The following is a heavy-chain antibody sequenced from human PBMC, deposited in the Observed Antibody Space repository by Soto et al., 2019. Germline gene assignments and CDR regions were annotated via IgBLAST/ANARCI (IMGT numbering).Heavy chain of an antibody. D-gene: IGHD1-1*01. CDR2: ISGSGGSI. CDR3: VKGYWKGDV. Sequence: EVQLLESGGGLVQPGGSLRLSCAASGFTFSTYAMNWVRQAPGIGLEWVSAISGSGGSIHYADSVKGRFTISRDNSKNPVYLQMNSLRDEDTAVYHCVKGYWKGDVWGQGTTVTVSS. J-gene: IGHJ6*02. V-gene: IGHV3-23*01. CDR1: GFTFSTYA.